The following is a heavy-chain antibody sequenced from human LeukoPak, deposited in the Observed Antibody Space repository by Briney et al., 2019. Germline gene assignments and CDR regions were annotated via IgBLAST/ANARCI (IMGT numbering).Heavy chain of an antibody. CDR1: GFTFSTYG. CDR2: IRSSGTYT. Sequence: GSLRLSCAASGFTFSTYGISWARQAPGKGLEWVSSIRSSGTYTYYADSVKGRFTISRDNAENSLYLQMNSLRAEDTAIYYCSRDQPGYYYGMDVWGHGTTVAVSS. CDR3: SRDQPGYYYGMDV. J-gene: IGHJ6*02. V-gene: IGHV3-21*01.